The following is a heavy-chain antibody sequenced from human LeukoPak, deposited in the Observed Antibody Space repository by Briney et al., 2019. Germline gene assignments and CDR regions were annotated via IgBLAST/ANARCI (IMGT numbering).Heavy chain of an antibody. D-gene: IGHD3-16*02. CDR3: ARDHKVYYDYVWGSYRLDY. CDR1: GYTFTSYG. CDR2: ISAYNGNT. Sequence: ASVKVSCKASGYTFTSYGISWVRQAPRQGLEWMGWISAYNGNTNYAQKLQGRVTMTTDASTSTAYMELRSLRSDDTAVYYCARDHKVYYDYVWGSYRLDYWDQGTLVTVSS. J-gene: IGHJ4*02. V-gene: IGHV1-18*04.